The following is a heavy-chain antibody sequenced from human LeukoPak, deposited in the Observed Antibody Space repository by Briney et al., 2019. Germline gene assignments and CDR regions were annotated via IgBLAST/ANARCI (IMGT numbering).Heavy chain of an antibody. CDR1: GYTFTSYG. CDR2: MNPNSGNT. J-gene: IGHJ4*02. D-gene: IGHD3-3*01. V-gene: IGHV1-8*02. CDR3: ARGDYDFWSGYRGSADH. Sequence: EASVKVSCKASGYTFTSYGISWVRQATGQGLEWMGWMNPNSGNTGYAQKFQGRVTMTRNTSISTAYMELSSLRSEDTAVYYCARGDYDFWSGYRGSADHWGQGTLVTVSS.